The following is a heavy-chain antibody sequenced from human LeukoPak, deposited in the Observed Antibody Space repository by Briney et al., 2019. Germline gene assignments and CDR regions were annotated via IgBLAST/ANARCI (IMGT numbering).Heavy chain of an antibody. Sequence: GESLKISCKGSGYSFTSNWIGWVRQMPGKGLEWMGIIYPGDSDARYSPSFQGQVTISADKSISTAYLQWSSLKASDTAMYYCARHLGGWKRYYYGMDVWGQGTTVTVSS. J-gene: IGHJ6*02. D-gene: IGHD1-1*01. CDR3: ARHLGGWKRYYYGMDV. V-gene: IGHV5-51*01. CDR1: GYSFTSNW. CDR2: IYPGDSDA.